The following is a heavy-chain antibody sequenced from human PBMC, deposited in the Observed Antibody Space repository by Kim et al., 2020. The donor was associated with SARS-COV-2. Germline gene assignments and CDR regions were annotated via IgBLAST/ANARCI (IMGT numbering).Heavy chain of an antibody. D-gene: IGHD1-1*01. Sequence: GGSLRLSCAASGFTFSNYWMSWVRQAPGKGLEWVANIKQDGSERNYVDSVKGRFTISRDNAKRSLYLQMNSLRGDDTALYYCARDWNWNFDFWGQGTLVT. J-gene: IGHJ4*02. CDR1: GFTFSNYW. CDR3: ARDWNWNFDF. V-gene: IGHV3-7*03. CDR2: IKQDGSER.